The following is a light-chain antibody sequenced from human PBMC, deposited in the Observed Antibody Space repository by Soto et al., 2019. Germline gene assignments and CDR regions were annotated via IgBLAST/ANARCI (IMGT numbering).Light chain of an antibody. Sequence: DIQMTQSPSSVSASVGDRVTITCRAGQTITRYLNWYQQKPGKAPNLLIYGASTLQSGVPSRFTGSGSGTDFTLTISSLQPEDFATYYCQQTYNPPWTFXLGTKVDIK. CDR3: QQTYNPPWT. J-gene: IGKJ1*01. CDR1: QTITRY. CDR2: GAS. V-gene: IGKV1-39*01.